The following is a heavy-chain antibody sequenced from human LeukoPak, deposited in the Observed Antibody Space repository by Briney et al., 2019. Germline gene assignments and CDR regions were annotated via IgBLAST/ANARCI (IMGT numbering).Heavy chain of an antibody. CDR1: GYTFTGYY. CDR3: ARDPPYSSSSQGFVDY. CDR2: INPNSGGT. D-gene: IGHD6-6*01. Sequence: ASVKVSCKASGYTFTGYYMHWVRQAPGQGLEWMGWINPNSGGTNYAQKFQGRVTMTRDTSISTAYMELSRLRSDDTAVYYCARDPPYSSSSQGFVDYWGQGTLVTVSS. J-gene: IGHJ4*02. V-gene: IGHV1-2*02.